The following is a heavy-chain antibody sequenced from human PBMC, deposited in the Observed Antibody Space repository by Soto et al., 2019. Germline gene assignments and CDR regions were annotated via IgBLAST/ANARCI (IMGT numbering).Heavy chain of an antibody. CDR2: IDSSGEK. V-gene: IGHV2-26*01. CDR3: ARRHLAVAVSPWFDP. J-gene: IGHJ5*02. Sequence: QVTLKESGPVLVKPTETLTLRCTVSGLSITDSEMGVSWIRQPPGQPLEWLAHIDSSGEKSYRTFLKSRLAISNDTSKSQRVLTMTNMDPADTATYYCARRHLAVAVSPWFDPWGQGIPVTVSS. D-gene: IGHD6-19*01. CDR1: GLSITDSEMG.